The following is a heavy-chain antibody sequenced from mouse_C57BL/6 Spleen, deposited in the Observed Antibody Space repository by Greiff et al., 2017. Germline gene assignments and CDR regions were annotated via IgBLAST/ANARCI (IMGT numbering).Heavy chain of an antibody. Sequence: VKLMESGPGLVQPSQSLSITCTVSGFSLTSYGVHWVRQSPGKGLEWLGVIWSGGSTDYNAAFISRLSISKDNSKSQVFFKMNSLQADDTAIYYCARNGISYYSSHFDYWGQGTTLTVSS. CDR2: IWSGGST. CDR3: ARNGISYYSSHFDY. V-gene: IGHV2-2*01. J-gene: IGHJ2*01. CDR1: GFSLTSYG. D-gene: IGHD2-12*01.